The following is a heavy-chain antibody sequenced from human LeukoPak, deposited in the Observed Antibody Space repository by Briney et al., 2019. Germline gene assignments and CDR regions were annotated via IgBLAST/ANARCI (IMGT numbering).Heavy chain of an antibody. CDR1: GFTFSSYE. D-gene: IGHD3-9*01. J-gene: IGHJ4*02. CDR2: ISSSGSTI. CDR3: ARDRRDILTGYLDY. Sequence: PGGSLRLSCAASGFTFSSYEMNWVRQAPGKGPEWVSYISSSGSTIYYADSVKGRFTISRDNAKNSLYLQVNSLRAEDTAVYYCARDRRDILTGYLDYWGQGTLVTVSS. V-gene: IGHV3-48*03.